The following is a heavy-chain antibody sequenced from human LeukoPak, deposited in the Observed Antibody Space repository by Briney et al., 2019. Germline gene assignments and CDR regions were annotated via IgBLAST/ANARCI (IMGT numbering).Heavy chain of an antibody. CDR3: ARGGGYGSGSYYKSPFDY. CDR1: GFTFDDYG. Sequence: GGSLRLSCAASGFTFDDYGMSWVRHAPGKGLEWVSGINWNGGSTVYADSVKGRFTISRGNAKNSLYLQMNSLRAEDTALYYCARGGGYGSGSYYKSPFDYWGQGTLVTVSS. D-gene: IGHD3-10*01. CDR2: INWNGGST. J-gene: IGHJ4*02. V-gene: IGHV3-20*04.